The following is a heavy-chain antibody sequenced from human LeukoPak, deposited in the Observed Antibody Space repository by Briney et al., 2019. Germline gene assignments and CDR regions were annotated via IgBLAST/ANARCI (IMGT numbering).Heavy chain of an antibody. CDR2: INPSDNNT. D-gene: IGHD2-21*01. J-gene: IGHJ4*02. CDR3: GREVMDNLRFDY. V-gene: IGHV1-46*01. Sequence: ASVNASSKASGYSFTTYYVHWVRQAPGQGLEWMGIINPSDNNTNYAQNFQGGVTMTRDTSTNTVYMELTSLRSEDTAVYYCGREVMDNLRFDYWARGNVLSVSS. CDR1: GYSFTTYY.